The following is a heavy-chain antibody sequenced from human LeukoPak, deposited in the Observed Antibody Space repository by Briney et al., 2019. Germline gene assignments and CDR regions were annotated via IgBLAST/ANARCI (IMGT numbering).Heavy chain of an antibody. V-gene: IGHV1-18*04. CDR2: ISAYNGNT. J-gene: IGHJ3*02. CDR1: GYTFTVYY. CDR3: ARDITDDSSSWSEEDAFDI. D-gene: IGHD6-13*01. Sequence: ASVTVSFKASGYTFTVYYMHWVRQAPGQGLEWMGWISAYNGNTNYAQKLQGRVTMTTDTSTSTAYMELRSLRSDDTAVYYCARDITDDSSSWSEEDAFDIWGQGTMVTVSS.